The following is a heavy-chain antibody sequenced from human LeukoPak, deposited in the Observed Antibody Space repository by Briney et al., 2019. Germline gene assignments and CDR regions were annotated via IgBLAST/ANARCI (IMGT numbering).Heavy chain of an antibody. D-gene: IGHD2-8*01. CDR2: IYDSGST. CDR1: GGSISRGGYY. J-gene: IGHJ4*02. V-gene: IGHV4-31*03. Sequence: SETLSLTCTVSGGSISRGGYYWSWIRQHPGKGLEWIGYIYDSGSTYYSPSLKSRVTISADTSKNQFFLRLSSVTAADTAVYYCARDLDGTNHFDYWGQGTLVTVSS. CDR3: ARDLDGTNHFDY.